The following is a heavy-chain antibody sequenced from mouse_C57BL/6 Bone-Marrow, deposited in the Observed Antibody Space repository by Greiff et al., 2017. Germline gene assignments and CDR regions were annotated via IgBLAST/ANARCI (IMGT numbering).Heavy chain of an antibody. CDR3: ARRNYADY. CDR2: IDPSDSNT. J-gene: IGHJ2*01. Sequence: VQLQQPGAELVKPGASVKLSCKASGYTFTSYWMQWVKQRPGQGLEWIGEIDPSDSNTNYNQKFKGKATLTVDTSSSTAYMQLSSLTAEDSAVYYCARRNYADYWGQGTTLTVSS. V-gene: IGHV1-50*01. D-gene: IGHD2-4*01. CDR1: GYTFTSYW.